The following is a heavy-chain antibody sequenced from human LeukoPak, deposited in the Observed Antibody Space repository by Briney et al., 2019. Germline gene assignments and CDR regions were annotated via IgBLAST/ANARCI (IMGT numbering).Heavy chain of an antibody. V-gene: IGHV4-34*01. D-gene: IGHD3-3*01. CDR3: ARGRPPYYDFWSGYLSYYYYMDV. CDR1: GGSFSGYY. Sequence: SETLSLTCAVYGGSFSGYYWSWNRQPPGKGLEWIGEINHSGSTNYNPSLKSRVTISVDTSKNQFSLKLSSVTAADTAVYYCARGRPPYYDFWSGYLSYYYYMDVWGKGTTVTVSS. J-gene: IGHJ6*03. CDR2: INHSGST.